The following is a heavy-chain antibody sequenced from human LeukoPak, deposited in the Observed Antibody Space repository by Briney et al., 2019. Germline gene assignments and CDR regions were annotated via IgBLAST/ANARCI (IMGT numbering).Heavy chain of an antibody. Sequence: PGRSLRLSCAASGFTFDDYAMHWVRQAPGKGLEWVSGISWNSGSIGYADSVKGRFTISRDNAKNSLYLQMNSLRAEDMALYYCAKGRYSSSSLVDYWGQGTLVTVSS. V-gene: IGHV3-9*03. J-gene: IGHJ4*02. D-gene: IGHD6-6*01. CDR2: ISWNSGSI. CDR3: AKGRYSSSSLVDY. CDR1: GFTFDDYA.